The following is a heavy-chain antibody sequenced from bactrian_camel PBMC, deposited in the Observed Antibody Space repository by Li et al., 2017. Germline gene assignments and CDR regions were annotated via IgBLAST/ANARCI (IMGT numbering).Heavy chain of an antibody. CDR2: IESDGST. Sequence: VQLVESGGGSVQAGGSLRLSCAASGDTIGRYCMGRFRQIPDKEREGVAGIESDGSTSYTDSVKGRFTVSQDSAKNILYLQMNSLKPEDTAVYYCAADWAPGRSGFSCPDHPQEFGYFGKGTQVTVS. V-gene: IGHV3S55*01. CDR3: AADWAPGRSGFSCPDHPQEFGY. CDR1: GDTIGRYC. J-gene: IGHJ6*01. D-gene: IGHD7*01.